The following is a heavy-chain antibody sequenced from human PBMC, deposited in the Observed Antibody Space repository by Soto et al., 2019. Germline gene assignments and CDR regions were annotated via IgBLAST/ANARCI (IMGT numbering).Heavy chain of an antibody. CDR3: ARGNLSFDFDS. J-gene: IGHJ4*02. CDR2: ISRDGLNT. V-gene: IGHV3-30*03. CDR1: GFGFGSFG. D-gene: IGHD2-15*01. Sequence: VESGGDVVQPGRSLRLSCAASGFGFGSFGMHWVRQAPGQGLEWLAFISRDGLNTFYADSVRGRFTLSRDYSKSTMYLQMSALRDEDTALYYCARGNLSFDFDSWVRGTLVTVSS.